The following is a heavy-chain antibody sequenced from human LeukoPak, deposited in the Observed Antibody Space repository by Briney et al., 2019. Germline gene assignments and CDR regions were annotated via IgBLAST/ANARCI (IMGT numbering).Heavy chain of an antibody. CDR2: IYSGGST. CDR1: GFTVSSNY. V-gene: IGHV3-53*01. J-gene: IGHJ4*02. CDR3: ARTGYSSSWYYFDY. Sequence: HTGGSLRLSCAASGFTVSSNYMSWVRQAPGKGLEWVSVIYSGGSTYYADSVKGRFTISRDNSKNTLYLQMNSLRAEDTAVYYCARTGYSSSWYYFDYWGQGTLVTVSS. D-gene: IGHD6-13*01.